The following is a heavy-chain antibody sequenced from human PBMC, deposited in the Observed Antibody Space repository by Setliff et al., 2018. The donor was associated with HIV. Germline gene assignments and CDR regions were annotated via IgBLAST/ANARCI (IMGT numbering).Heavy chain of an antibody. Sequence: PSETLSLTCAVYGGSFSGYYWSWIRQPPGKGLEWTGEINHSGSTNYNPSLKSRVTMSVDTSKNQFSLKLSSVTAADTAVYYCARDVPWGDYYYYMDVWGKGTTVTV. CDR2: INHSGST. J-gene: IGHJ6*03. D-gene: IGHD3-16*01. CDR3: ARDVPWGDYYYYMDV. V-gene: IGHV4-34*01. CDR1: GGSFSGYY.